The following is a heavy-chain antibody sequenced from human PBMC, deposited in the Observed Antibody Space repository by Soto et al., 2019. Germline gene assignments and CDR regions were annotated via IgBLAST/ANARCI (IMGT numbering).Heavy chain of an antibody. Sequence: ASVKVSCKASGYTFTRSGISWVRQAPGQGLEWMGWISTYNGDTNYTQTFQGRVTMTTDTSTSTVHMEVRSLRSDDTAVYYCAREGVAPYYSYGMDVWGQGTPVTVFS. CDR3: AREGVAPYYSYGMDV. CDR1: GYTFTRSG. V-gene: IGHV1-18*01. CDR2: ISTYNGDT. D-gene: IGHD5-12*01. J-gene: IGHJ6*02.